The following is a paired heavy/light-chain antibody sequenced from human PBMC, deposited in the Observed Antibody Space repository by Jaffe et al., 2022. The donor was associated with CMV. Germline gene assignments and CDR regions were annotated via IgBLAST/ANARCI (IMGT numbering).Heavy chain of an antibody. V-gene: IGHV3-11*01. Sequence: QVQLVESGGGLVKPGGSLRLSCAASGFTFSDYYMSWIRQAPGKGLEWVSYISSSGYTTFYADSVKGRFTISRDNAENSLFLQMHSLRAEDTAVYYCARAQDIVVGLEYGLDVWGQGTTVTVS. D-gene: IGHD2-15*01. CDR1: GFTFSDYY. CDR3: ARAQDIVVGLEYGLDV. J-gene: IGHJ6*02. CDR2: ISSSGYTT.
Light chain of an antibody. Sequence: QSALTQPASVSGSPGQSITISCTGTSSDIGGFNYVSWYQQHPYKAPKLIIYDVNTRPSGVSDRFSGSKSGNTASLTISGLRSEDETDYYCSSYTSSSTLIFGGGTKLTVL. CDR2: DVN. CDR3: SSYTSSSTLI. CDR1: SSDIGGFNY. V-gene: IGLV2-14*03. J-gene: IGLJ2*01.